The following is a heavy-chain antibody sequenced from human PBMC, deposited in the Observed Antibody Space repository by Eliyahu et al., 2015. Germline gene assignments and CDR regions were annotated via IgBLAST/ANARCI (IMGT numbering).Heavy chain of an antibody. CDR1: GASIITSHW. D-gene: IGHD3-3*01. J-gene: IGHJ4*02. CDR3: ARVVFWSGYPYFEY. V-gene: IGHV4-4*02. Sequence: QVQLQESGPGLVRPSGTLSLTCDISGASIITSHWWTWVRQPPGGGLEWIGEIFHTGSTNYNPSLKSRVTMSVDTSKNQFSLKLGAVTAADTAVYYCARVVFWSGYPYFEYWGQGTLVTVSS. CDR2: IFHTGST.